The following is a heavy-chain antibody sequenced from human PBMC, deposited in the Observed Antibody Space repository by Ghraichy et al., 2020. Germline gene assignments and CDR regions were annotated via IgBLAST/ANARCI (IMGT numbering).Heavy chain of an antibody. D-gene: IGHD2-2*01. CDR1: GGSFSGYY. J-gene: IGHJ3*02. CDR2: INHSGST. CDR3: ARTLYCSSTSCPDAFDI. Sequence: SETLSLTCAVYGGSFSGYYWSWIRQPPGKGLEWIGEINHSGSTNYNPSLKSRVTISVDTSKNQFSLKLSSVTAADTAVYYCARTLYCSSTSCPDAFDIWGQGTMVTVSS. V-gene: IGHV4-34*01.